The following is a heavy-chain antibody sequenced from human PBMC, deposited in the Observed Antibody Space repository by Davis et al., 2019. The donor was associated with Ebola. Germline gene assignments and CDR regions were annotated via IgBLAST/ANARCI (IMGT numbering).Heavy chain of an antibody. CDR1: GFTFSSYS. V-gene: IGHV3-21*01. J-gene: IGHJ6*02. CDR2: ISGSGGST. D-gene: IGHD2-15*01. CDR3: ASPSGLLSYYYGMDV. Sequence: PGGSLRLSCAASGFTFSSYSMNWVRQAPGKGLEWVSEISGSGGSTYYADSVKGRFTISRDNAKNSLYLQMNSLRAEDTAVYYCASPSGLLSYYYGMDVWGQGTTVTVSS.